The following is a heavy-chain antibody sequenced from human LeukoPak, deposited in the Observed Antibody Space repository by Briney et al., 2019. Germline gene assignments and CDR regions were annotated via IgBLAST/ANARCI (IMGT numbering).Heavy chain of an antibody. V-gene: IGHV1-8*01. CDR3: ARVPTYYDFWSGYYSYYYYGMDV. D-gene: IGHD3-3*01. CDR2: MNPNSGNT. Sequence: ASVTVSCKASGYTFTIYDINWVRQATGQGLEWMGWMNPNSGNTGYAQKFQGRVTMTRNTSISTAYMELSSLRSEDTAVYYCARVPTYYDFWSGYYSYYYYGMDVWGQGTTVTVSS. CDR1: GYTFTIYD. J-gene: IGHJ6*02.